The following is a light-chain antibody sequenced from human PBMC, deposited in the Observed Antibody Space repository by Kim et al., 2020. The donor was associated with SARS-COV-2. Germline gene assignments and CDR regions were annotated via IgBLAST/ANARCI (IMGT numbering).Light chain of an antibody. CDR3: QQSYIIPYS. J-gene: IGKJ2*03. CDR2: FAS. Sequence: ASVGNRVNFTCLASQSVRSQINWYQQEPGKAPKILIYFASNVQSGVPLRFSGSESGTDFTLTISSLQPEDYATYYCQQSYIIPYSFGQGTKLEI. CDR1: QSVRSQ. V-gene: IGKV1-39*01.